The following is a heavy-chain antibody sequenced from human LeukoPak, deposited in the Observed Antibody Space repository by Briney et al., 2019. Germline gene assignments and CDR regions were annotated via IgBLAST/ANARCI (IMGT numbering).Heavy chain of an antibody. J-gene: IGHJ4*02. D-gene: IGHD1-26*01. Sequence: GSLRLSCAASRFTFSNYWMSWVRQAPGKGLEWVANIKQDGSEKYYVDSVKGRFTMSRDNAKNSLYLQMNSLRAEDTAVYYCARQRGSYSFDYWGQGTLVTVSS. V-gene: IGHV3-7*01. CDR1: RFTFSNYW. CDR2: IKQDGSEK. CDR3: ARQRGSYSFDY.